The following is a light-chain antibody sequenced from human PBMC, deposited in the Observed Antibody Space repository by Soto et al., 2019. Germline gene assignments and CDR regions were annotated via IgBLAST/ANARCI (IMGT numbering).Light chain of an antibody. CDR3: CSHAGRGTVI. CDR1: SSDVGRYNL. Sequence: QSALAQPASVSGSPGQLITISCTGTSSDVGRYNLVSWYQQHPGKAPKLVIFEDNKRPSGVSHRFSASKSGNTASLTISGLQADDEAHYYCCSHAGRGTVIFGGGTKLTVL. V-gene: IGLV2-23*01. CDR2: EDN. J-gene: IGLJ2*01.